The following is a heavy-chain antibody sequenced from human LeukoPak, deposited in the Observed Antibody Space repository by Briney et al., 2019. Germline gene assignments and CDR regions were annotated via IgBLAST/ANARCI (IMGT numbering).Heavy chain of an antibody. CDR3: ARVYCGGDCYSGPHDAFDI. J-gene: IGHJ3*02. CDR2: ISSSGSTI. D-gene: IGHD2-21*02. Sequence: GGSLRLSCAASGFTFSDYYMSWIRQAPGKGLEWVSYISSSGSTIYYADSVKGRFTISRDNAKNSLYLQMNSLRAEDTAVYYCARVYCGGDCYSGPHDAFDIWGQGTMVTVSS. CDR1: GFTFSDYY. V-gene: IGHV3-11*01.